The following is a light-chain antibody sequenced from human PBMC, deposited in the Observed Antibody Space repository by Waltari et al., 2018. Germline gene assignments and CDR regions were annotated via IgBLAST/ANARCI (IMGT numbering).Light chain of an antibody. CDR1: QDISNY. Sequence: DIQMTQSPSSLSASVGDRVTITCQASQDISNYLNWYQQKPGKDPKLLIYDASNLETGVPSRFSGSRSGTEFTFISSGLQPEDIGTDYCEQYDNLPPRLTFGGGTKVEIK. CDR2: DAS. V-gene: IGKV1-33*01. J-gene: IGKJ4*01. CDR3: EQYDNLPPRLT.